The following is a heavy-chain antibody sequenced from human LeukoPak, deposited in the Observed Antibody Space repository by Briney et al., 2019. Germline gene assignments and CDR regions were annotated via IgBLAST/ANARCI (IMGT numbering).Heavy chain of an antibody. CDR1: GGTLSSYA. CDR2: IIPIFGTA. J-gene: IGHJ4*02. D-gene: IGHD3-22*01. V-gene: IGHV1-69*05. Sequence: SSVKVSCKASGGTLSSYAISWVRQAPGQGLEWMGGIIPIFGTANYAQKFQGRVTITTDESTSTAYMELSSLRSEDTAVYYCARAHTPYRWYYDSSGCFDYWGQGTLVTVSS. CDR3: ARAHTPYRWYYDSSGCFDY.